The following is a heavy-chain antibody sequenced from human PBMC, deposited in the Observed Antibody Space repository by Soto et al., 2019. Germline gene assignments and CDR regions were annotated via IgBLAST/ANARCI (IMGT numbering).Heavy chain of an antibody. V-gene: IGHV3-7*01. CDR1: GFTFSSYW. CDR3: ARQGGRRTYYYYYGMDV. Sequence: GGSLRLSCTASGFTFSSYWMSWVRQAPGKGLEWVANIKHDGSEKNYVDSVKGRLTISTDNAKNSVFLQMNSLRAEDTAVYYCARQGGRRTYYYYYGMDVWGQGTTVTVSS. CDR2: IKHDGSEK. D-gene: IGHD3-16*01. J-gene: IGHJ6*02.